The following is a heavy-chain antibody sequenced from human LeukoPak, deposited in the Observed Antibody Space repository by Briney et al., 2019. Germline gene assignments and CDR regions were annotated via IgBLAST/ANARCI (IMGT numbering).Heavy chain of an antibody. CDR2: INAGNGNT. CDR1: GYTFTSYA. CDR3: ASSGGRYFSADY. V-gene: IGHV1-3*01. D-gene: IGHD3-9*01. Sequence: GASVKVSCKASGYTFTSYAKHWVRQAPGQRLEWMGWINAGNGNTKYSQKFQGRVTITRDTSASTAYMELSSLRSEDTAVYYCASSGGRYFSADYWGQGTLVTVSS. J-gene: IGHJ4*02.